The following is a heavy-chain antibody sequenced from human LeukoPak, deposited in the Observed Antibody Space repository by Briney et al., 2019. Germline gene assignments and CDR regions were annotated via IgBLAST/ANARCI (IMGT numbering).Heavy chain of an antibody. V-gene: IGHV4-4*07. CDR1: GGSISSYY. J-gene: IGHJ6*03. D-gene: IGHD3-10*01. CDR3: ARAVGSGSFQTYYYYMDV. Sequence: PSETLSLTYTVSGGSISSYYWSWIRQPAGKGLEWIGRIYTSGSTNYNPSLKSRVTMSVDTSKNQFSLKLSSVTAADTAVYYCARAVGSGSFQTYYYYMDVWGKGTTVTISS. CDR2: IYTSGST.